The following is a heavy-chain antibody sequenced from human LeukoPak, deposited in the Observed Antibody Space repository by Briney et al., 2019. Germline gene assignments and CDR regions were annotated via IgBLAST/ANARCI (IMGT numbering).Heavy chain of an antibody. Sequence: GSLRLSCAASGFTFSSYSMNWVRQPPGKGLEWIGEINHSGSTNYNPSLKSRVTISVDTSKNQFSLKLSSVTAADTAVYYCARGGYHYDFWSGYYTSLFDYWGQGTLVTVSS. CDR1: GFTFSSYS. V-gene: IGHV4-34*01. CDR2: INHSGST. CDR3: ARGGYHYDFWSGYYTSLFDY. D-gene: IGHD3-3*01. J-gene: IGHJ4*02.